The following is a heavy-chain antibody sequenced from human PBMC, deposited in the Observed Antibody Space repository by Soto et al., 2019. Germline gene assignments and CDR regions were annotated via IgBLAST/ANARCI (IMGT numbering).Heavy chain of an antibody. Sequence: PVGSLRLSCEGFGFNFEDYAMHWIRQAPGKGLEWVSGINWNGGITGYADSVKGRFTVSRDNANNSLHLEMSSLKTEDTALYYCARGRGALTVVSNWFDPWGQGTLVTVSS. CDR2: INWNGGIT. J-gene: IGHJ5*02. CDR1: GFNFEDYA. D-gene: IGHD2-15*01. CDR3: ARGRGALTVVSNWFDP. V-gene: IGHV3-9*01.